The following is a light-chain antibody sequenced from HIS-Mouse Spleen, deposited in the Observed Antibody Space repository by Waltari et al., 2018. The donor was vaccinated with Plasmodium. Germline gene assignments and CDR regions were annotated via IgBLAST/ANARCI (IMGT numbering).Light chain of an antibody. CDR1: QSVSSN. V-gene: IGKV3-15*01. J-gene: IGKJ3*01. Sequence: EIEMTQSPATRSVSPGDRATLSCRASQSVSSNLAWYQQKPGQAPRLLIYGASTRATGIPARFSCSGSGTEFTLTISSLQSEDFAVYYCQQYNNWSFTFGPGTKVDIK. CDR3: QQYNNWSFT. CDR2: GAS.